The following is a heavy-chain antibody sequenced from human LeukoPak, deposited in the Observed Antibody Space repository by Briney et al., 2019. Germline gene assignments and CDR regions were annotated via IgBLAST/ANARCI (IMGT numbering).Heavy chain of an antibody. J-gene: IGHJ4*02. V-gene: IGHV1-2*02. Sequence: ASVKVSCKASGYTFTGYYMHWVRQAPGQGLEWMGWINPNSGGTNYAQKFQGRVPMTRDTSTRTAYLELSRLRSDATAVYYCARAGRTFIVVVPAAIRYWGQGTLVTVSS. CDR3: ARAGRTFIVVVPAAIRY. D-gene: IGHD2-2*02. CDR1: GYTFTGYY. CDR2: INPNSGGT.